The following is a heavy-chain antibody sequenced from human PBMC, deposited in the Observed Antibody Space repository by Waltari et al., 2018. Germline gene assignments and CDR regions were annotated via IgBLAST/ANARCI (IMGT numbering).Heavy chain of an antibody. CDR3: ARVSGEGRYFDY. J-gene: IGHJ4*02. D-gene: IGHD6-25*01. V-gene: IGHV4-4*07. CDR2: GST. Sequence: GSTNYNPSLKSRVTMSVDTSKNQFSLKLSSVTAADTAVYYCARVSGEGRYFDYWGQGTLVTVSS.